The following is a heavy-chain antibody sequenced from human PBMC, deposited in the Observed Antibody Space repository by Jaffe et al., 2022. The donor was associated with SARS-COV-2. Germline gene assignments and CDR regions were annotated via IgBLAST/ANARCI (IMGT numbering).Heavy chain of an antibody. CDR3: AREGMVRALGGLDY. D-gene: IGHD3-10*01. CDR2: IWYDGSNK. Sequence: QVQLVESGGGVVQPGRSLRLSCAASGFTFSSYGMHWVRQAPGKGLEWVAVIWYDGSNKYYADSVKGRFTISRDNSKNTLYLQMNSLRAEDTAVYYCAREGMVRALGGLDYWGQGTLVTVSS. V-gene: IGHV3-33*01. J-gene: IGHJ4*02. CDR1: GFTFSSYG.